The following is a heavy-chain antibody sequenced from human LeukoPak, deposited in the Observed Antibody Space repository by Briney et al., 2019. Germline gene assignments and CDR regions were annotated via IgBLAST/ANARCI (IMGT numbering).Heavy chain of an antibody. J-gene: IGHJ3*02. V-gene: IGHV1-69*06. CDR2: IIPNFGTR. CDR3: AREAAADDYGDYGPIDI. Sequence: SVKVSCKASGGTFNSETISWVRQAPGQGLEWMGGIIPNFGTRNYAQKFQGRVTMTADKPTSTAFMELRSLRPEDTAVYYCAREAAADDYGDYGPIDIWGQGTMVIVSS. CDR1: GGTFNSET. D-gene: IGHD4-17*01.